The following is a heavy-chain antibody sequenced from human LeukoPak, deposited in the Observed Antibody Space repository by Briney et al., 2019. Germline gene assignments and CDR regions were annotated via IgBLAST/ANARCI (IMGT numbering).Heavy chain of an antibody. J-gene: IGHJ4*02. V-gene: IGHV3-21*01. Sequence: GGSLRLSCAASGFTFSSYSMNWVRQAPGKGLEWVSSISSSSSYIYYADSVKGRFTIPGDNAKNSLYLQMNSLRAEDTAVYYCAIIVVVTAKGGIDYWGQGTLVTVSS. D-gene: IGHD2-21*02. CDR1: GFTFSSYS. CDR2: ISSSSSYI. CDR3: AIIVVVTAKGGIDY.